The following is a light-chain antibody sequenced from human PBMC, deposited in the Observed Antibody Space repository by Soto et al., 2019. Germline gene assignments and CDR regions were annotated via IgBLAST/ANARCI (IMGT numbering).Light chain of an antibody. CDR2: EVT. CDR1: SSDIGGYNY. Sequence: QSALTQPASVSGSPGQSITISCTGTSSDIGGYNYVSWYQHHPGKAPKLIIYEVTYRPSEVSNRFSGSKSGNTASLTISGLQAEDEADYYCSSYTSITTWVFGGGTKVTVL. CDR3: SSYTSITTWV. V-gene: IGLV2-14*01. J-gene: IGLJ3*02.